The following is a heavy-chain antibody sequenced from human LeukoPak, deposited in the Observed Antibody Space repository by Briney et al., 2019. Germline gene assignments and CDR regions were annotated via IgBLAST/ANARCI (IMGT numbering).Heavy chain of an antibody. CDR3: ARDRMELDRRAYYYYYYMDV. D-gene: IGHD1-7*01. CDR2: ISSNGGST. V-gene: IGHV3-64*01. J-gene: IGHJ6*03. CDR1: GFTFSSYA. Sequence: PGGSLRLSCAASGFTFSSYAMHWVRQAPGKGLEYVSAISSNGGSTYYANSVKGRFTISRDNSKNTLYLQMGSLRAEDMAVYYCARDRMELDRRAYYYYYYMDVWGKGTTVTVSS.